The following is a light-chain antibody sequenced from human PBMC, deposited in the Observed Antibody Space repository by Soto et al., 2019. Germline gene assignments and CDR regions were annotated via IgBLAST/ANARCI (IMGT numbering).Light chain of an antibody. CDR1: SNDVGSHDL. CDR2: EGS. CDR3: CTYVGSSTAGV. V-gene: IGLV2-23*01. J-gene: IGLJ3*02. Sequence: QSALTQPASVSGSPGQSITISCTGTSNDVGSHDLVSWYQQHPGKVPKLMIYEGSKRLSGVSNRFSGSKLGNTASLTISGLQAEDEADYYCCTYVGSSTAGVFGGGTKLTVL.